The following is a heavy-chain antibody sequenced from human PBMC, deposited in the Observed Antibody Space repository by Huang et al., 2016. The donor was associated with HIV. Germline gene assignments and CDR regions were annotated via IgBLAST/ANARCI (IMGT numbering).Heavy chain of an antibody. CDR3: GRVPLITSDYELLDYFYHGMDV. Sequence: QVQLVQSGAEVRRPGASVRVSCKASGYIFPVYYRHWVRQGPGQGLEWIGWINPKNGLTDSPQKFKDRITMTSDTAIDTVYMEGRRLIYGDTAVYYCGRVPLITSDYELLDYFYHGMDVWGQGTTVTVS. V-gene: IGHV1-2*02. D-gene: IGHD3-16*01. CDR2: INPKNGLT. J-gene: IGHJ6*02. CDR1: GYIFPVYY.